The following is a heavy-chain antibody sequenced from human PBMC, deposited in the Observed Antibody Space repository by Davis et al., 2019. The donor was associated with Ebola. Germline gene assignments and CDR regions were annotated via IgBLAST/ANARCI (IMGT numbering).Heavy chain of an antibody. D-gene: IGHD2-21*02. CDR2: IYAVNGDT. Sequence: ASVKVSCKASGYTFSNFAIHWVRQAPGQRLEWMGWIYAVNGDTKYSQKFQGRVTMTSDTSASTAYLELSSLRSKDTAVYYCARDPSRLTEGHLDYWGQGTLVTVSS. CDR1: GYTFSNFA. CDR3: ARDPSRLTEGHLDY. V-gene: IGHV1-3*01. J-gene: IGHJ4*02.